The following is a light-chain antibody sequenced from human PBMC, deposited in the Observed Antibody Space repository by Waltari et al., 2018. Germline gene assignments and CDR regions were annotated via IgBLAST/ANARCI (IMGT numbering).Light chain of an antibody. CDR3: AAWDDSLSGFV. CDR2: TND. Sequence: QSVLTQPPSASGTPGQRVTISCSGSRSNIGSNAVNWYQQVPGTAPKLLIYTNDPPPSGVPDRFSGSKSGTSASLAISGLQSEDEAGYYCAAWDDSLSGFVFGTGTKVTVL. J-gene: IGLJ1*01. CDR1: RSNIGSNA. V-gene: IGLV1-44*01.